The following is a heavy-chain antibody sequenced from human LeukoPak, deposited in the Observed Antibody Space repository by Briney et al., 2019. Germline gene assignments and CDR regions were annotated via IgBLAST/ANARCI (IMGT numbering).Heavy chain of an antibody. CDR1: GGSISSYY. V-gene: IGHV4-59*08. Sequence: SETLSLTCTVPGGSISSYYWSWIRQPPGKGLEWIGYIYDSGSTNYNPSLKSRVTISVDTSKNQFSLKLSSVTAADTAMYYCAKGGGWDAFDIWGQGTMVTVSS. J-gene: IGHJ3*02. CDR3: AKGGGWDAFDI. CDR2: IYDSGST. D-gene: IGHD6-19*01.